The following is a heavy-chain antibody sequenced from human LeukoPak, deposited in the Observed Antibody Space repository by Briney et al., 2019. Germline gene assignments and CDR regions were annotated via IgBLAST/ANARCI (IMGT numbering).Heavy chain of an antibody. J-gene: IGHJ4*02. CDR1: GYSISSGYY. D-gene: IGHD2-15*01. CDR3: ARDLGYIDY. Sequence: SETLSLTCTVSGYSISSGYYWGWIRQPAGKGLEWIGRIYTSGSTNYNPSLKSRVTMSVDTSKNQFSLKLSSVTAADTAVYYCARDLGYIDYWGQGTLVTVSS. V-gene: IGHV4-4*07. CDR2: IYTSGST.